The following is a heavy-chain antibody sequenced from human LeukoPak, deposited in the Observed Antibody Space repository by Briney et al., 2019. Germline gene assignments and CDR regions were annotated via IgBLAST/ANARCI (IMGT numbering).Heavy chain of an antibody. CDR3: ARDGHYYGSGSYRLYYYYYGMDV. Sequence: GGSLRLSCAASGFTFSSYWMSWVRQAPGKGLEWVANIKQDGGEKYYVDSVKGRFTISRDNAKNSLYLQMNSLRAEDTAVYYCARDGHYYGSGSYRLYYYYYGMDVWGQGTTVTVSS. D-gene: IGHD3-10*01. CDR1: GFTFSSYW. V-gene: IGHV3-7*01. J-gene: IGHJ6*02. CDR2: IKQDGGEK.